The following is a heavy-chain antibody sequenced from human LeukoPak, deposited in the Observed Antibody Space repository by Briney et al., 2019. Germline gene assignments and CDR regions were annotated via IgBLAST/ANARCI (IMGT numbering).Heavy chain of an antibody. V-gene: IGHV3-73*01. Sequence: PGGSLRLSCAASGFTFSGSAMHWVRQASGKGLEWVGRIRSKANSYATAYAASVKGRFTISRDDSKNTAYLQMNSLKTEDTAVYYCTRPDPNWGFDYWGQGTLVTVSS. CDR3: TRPDPNWGFDY. D-gene: IGHD7-27*01. J-gene: IGHJ4*02. CDR1: GFTFSGSA. CDR2: IRSKANSYAT.